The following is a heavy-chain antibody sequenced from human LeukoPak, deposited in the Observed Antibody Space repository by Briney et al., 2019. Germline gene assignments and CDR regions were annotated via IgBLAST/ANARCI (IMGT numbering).Heavy chain of an antibody. Sequence: GGSLRLSCAASGFTFRSYGMTWVRQAPGKGLEWVSAISGSGDSTYYADSVKGRFTISRDNSKNTLYLQMNSLRAEDTAVYYCAKGAISSSWYYFDYWGQGTLVTVSS. CDR1: GFTFRSYG. CDR2: ISGSGDST. V-gene: IGHV3-23*01. CDR3: AKGAISSSWYYFDY. D-gene: IGHD6-13*01. J-gene: IGHJ4*02.